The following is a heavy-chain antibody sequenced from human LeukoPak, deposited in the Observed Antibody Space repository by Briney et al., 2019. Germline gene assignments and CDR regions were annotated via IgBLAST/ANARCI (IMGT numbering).Heavy chain of an antibody. Sequence: PGGSLRLSCAASGFTFSSYAMSWVRQAPGKGLEWVSAISGSGGSTYYAASVKGRFTISRDNAKNSLYLQMNSLRAEDTAVYYCARDSATMIVEAFDIWGQGTMVTVSS. CDR1: GFTFSSYA. V-gene: IGHV3-23*01. J-gene: IGHJ3*02. CDR3: ARDSATMIVEAFDI. D-gene: IGHD3-22*01. CDR2: ISGSGGST.